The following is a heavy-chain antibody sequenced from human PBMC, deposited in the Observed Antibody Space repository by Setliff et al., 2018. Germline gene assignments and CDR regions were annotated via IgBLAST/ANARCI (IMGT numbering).Heavy chain of an antibody. V-gene: IGHV3-7*03. CDR2: IKQDGSEK. Sequence: ESLKISCAASGFTFINYWMSWVRQAPGTGLEWLANIKQDGSEKFYVDSVKDRFTISRDNAKNSLYLQMNNLGAEDTAVYYCVRDSPYCVNGVCRGYWGQGTQVTVSS. D-gene: IGHD2-21*01. CDR1: GFTFINYW. J-gene: IGHJ4*02. CDR3: VRDSPYCVNGVCRGY.